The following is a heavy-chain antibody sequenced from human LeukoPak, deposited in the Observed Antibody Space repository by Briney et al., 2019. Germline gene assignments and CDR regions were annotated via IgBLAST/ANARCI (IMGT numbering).Heavy chain of an antibody. CDR2: IYHSGST. CDR1: GYSITSGYY. J-gene: IGHJ4*02. CDR3: ARSLAVAGNY. D-gene: IGHD6-19*01. Sequence: SETLSLTCTVSGYSITSGYYWGWIRQPPGMGLEWIGSIYHSGSTHYNPSLNSRVTISVDTSKNQFSLKLSSVTAADTAVYYCARSLAVAGNYWGQGTLVTVSS. V-gene: IGHV4-38-2*02.